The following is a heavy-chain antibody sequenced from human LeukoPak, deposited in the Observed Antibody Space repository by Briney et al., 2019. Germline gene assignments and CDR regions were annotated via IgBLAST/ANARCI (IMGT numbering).Heavy chain of an antibody. CDR2: IYDGGST. D-gene: IGHD1-14*01. V-gene: IGHV3-53*01. Sequence: GGSLRLSCAASGFTVSSNYMSWVRKAPGKGLEWVSVIYDGGSTYYADSVKGRFTISSDNSKNTLYLQMNSLTAGDTAVYYCARTHPTGYFDYWGQGTPVTVSS. CDR1: GFTVSSNY. CDR3: ARTHPTGYFDY. J-gene: IGHJ4*02.